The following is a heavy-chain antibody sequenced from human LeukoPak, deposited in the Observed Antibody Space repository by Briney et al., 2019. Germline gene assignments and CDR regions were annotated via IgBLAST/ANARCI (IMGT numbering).Heavy chain of an antibody. CDR1: NFIFRNYA. CDR3: ARDSGSYGDLDY. V-gene: IGHV3-30*04. Sequence: QPGRSLRLSCVASNFIFRNYAMHWVRQAPGKGLEWVASISYVESNTNYANSAKGRFTISRDNSNNILHLQMNSVGSEDAATYYCARDSGSYGDLDYWGQGTLVIV. J-gene: IGHJ4*02. CDR2: ISYVESNT. D-gene: IGHD1-26*01.